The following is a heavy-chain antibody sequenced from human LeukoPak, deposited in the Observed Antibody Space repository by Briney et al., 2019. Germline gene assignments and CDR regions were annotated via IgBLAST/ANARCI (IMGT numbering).Heavy chain of an antibody. CDR3: ARRGGYDSSGGPYWYFDL. CDR2: IFTSGSA. D-gene: IGHD3-22*01. CDR1: GGSISSYY. J-gene: IGHJ2*01. Sequence: SETLSLTCTVSGGSISSYYWSWIRQPAGKGLERIGRIFTSGSANYNPSLKSRVTISVDTSKNQFSLKLSSVTAADTAVYYCARRGGYDSSGGPYWYFDLWGRGTLVTVSS. V-gene: IGHV4-4*07.